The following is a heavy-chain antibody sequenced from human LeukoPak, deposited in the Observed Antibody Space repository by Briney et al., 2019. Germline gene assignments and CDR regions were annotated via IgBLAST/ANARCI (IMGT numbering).Heavy chain of an antibody. Sequence: KPSETLSLTCPVSGGSISSSSYYWGWIRQPPGKGLEWIGSIYYSGSTYYNPSLKSRVTISVDTSKNQFSLKLSSVTAADTAVYYCARHDYSTNWFDPWGQGTLVTVSS. J-gene: IGHJ5*02. CDR2: IYYSGST. CDR3: ARHDYSTNWFDP. CDR1: GGSISSSSYY. D-gene: IGHD4-11*01. V-gene: IGHV4-39*01.